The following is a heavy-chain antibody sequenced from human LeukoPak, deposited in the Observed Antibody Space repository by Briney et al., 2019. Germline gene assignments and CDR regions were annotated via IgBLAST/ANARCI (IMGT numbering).Heavy chain of an antibody. D-gene: IGHD3-22*01. CDR1: GGSISSGSYY. V-gene: IGHV4-61*02. CDR3: ARDSPHYYDSSGYHYDAFDI. J-gene: IGHJ3*02. CDR2: IYTSGST. Sequence: SETLSLTCTVSGGSISSGSYYWSWIRQPAGKGQEWIGRIYTSGSTNYNPSLKSRVTISVDTSKNQFSLKLSSVTAADTAVYYCARDSPHYYDSSGYHYDAFDIWGQGTMVTVSS.